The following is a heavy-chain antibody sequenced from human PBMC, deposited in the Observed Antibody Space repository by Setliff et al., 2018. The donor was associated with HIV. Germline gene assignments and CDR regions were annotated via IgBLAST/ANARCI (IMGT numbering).Heavy chain of an antibody. CDR1: GFTFTGFF. J-gene: IGHJ4*02. CDR3: ARMNAYYNVWRSTYYFDY. CDR2: INPNSGGS. V-gene: IGHV1-2*02. D-gene: IGHD3-3*01. Sequence: ASVKVSCKASGFTFTGFFIHWVRQAPGQGLEWLGWINPNSGGSSYAQRFQGRVTMTRDTSISTTYMELNRLRSDDTAVYYCARMNAYYNVWRSTYYFDYWGQGSLVTVSS.